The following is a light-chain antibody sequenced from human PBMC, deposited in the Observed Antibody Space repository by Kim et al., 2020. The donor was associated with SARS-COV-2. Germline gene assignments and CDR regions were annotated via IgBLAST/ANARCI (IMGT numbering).Light chain of an antibody. V-gene: IGKV3-15*01. CDR3: QQYNSWPLT. Sequence: VSPGARATLSCRASQRVIRNLASYQQKPGQAPRPLLYGASTRATGIPARFSGNGSGTEFTLTISSLQSEDFAVYYCQQYNSWPLTFGGGTKVDI. CDR1: QRVIRN. CDR2: GAS. J-gene: IGKJ4*01.